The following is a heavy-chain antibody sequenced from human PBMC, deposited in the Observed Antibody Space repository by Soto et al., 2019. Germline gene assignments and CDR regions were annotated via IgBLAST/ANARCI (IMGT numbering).Heavy chain of an antibody. V-gene: IGHV4-34*01. CDR1: GVSFSGYY. J-gene: IGHJ5*02. Sequence: PSETLSLTCAVYGVSFSGYYWSWISQPPGKGLEWIGEINHSGSTNYNPSLKSRVTISVDTSKNQFSLKLSSVTAADTAVYYCARGLVRIAAARYRSPYNWFDPWGQGTLVTVSS. D-gene: IGHD6-13*01. CDR2: INHSGST. CDR3: ARGLVRIAAARYRSPYNWFDP.